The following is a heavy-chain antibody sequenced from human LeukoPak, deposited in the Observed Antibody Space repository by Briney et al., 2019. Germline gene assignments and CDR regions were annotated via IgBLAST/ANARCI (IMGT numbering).Heavy chain of an antibody. Sequence: PGRSLRLSCAASGSTFSAYAMHWVRQAPGKGLEWVAVISYDESNKYYADSVKGRFTISRDNSKNTLYLQMNSQRPDDTAVYYCARDLWGSYRYPFDYWGQGTLVTVSS. D-gene: IGHD3-16*02. CDR3: ARDLWGSYRYPFDY. V-gene: IGHV3-30*04. CDR2: ISYDESNK. CDR1: GSTFSAYA. J-gene: IGHJ4*02.